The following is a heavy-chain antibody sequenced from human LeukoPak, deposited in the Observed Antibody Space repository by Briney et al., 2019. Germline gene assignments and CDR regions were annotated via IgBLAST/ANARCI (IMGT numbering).Heavy chain of an antibody. Sequence: PGGSLRLSCAASGFTCSSYWMHWVRQGTGKELVWVSRISNDGRTTNYADSVKDRFTISRDNAKNTLYLQMNSLRAEDTAVYYCARDSVGWFAPWGQGTLVTVSS. CDR1: GFTCSSYW. J-gene: IGHJ5*02. CDR3: ARDSVGWFAP. D-gene: IGHD5/OR15-5a*01. V-gene: IGHV3-74*01. CDR2: ISNDGRTT.